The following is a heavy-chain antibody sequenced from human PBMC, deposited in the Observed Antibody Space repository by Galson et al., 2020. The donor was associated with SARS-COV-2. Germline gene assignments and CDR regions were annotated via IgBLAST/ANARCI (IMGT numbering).Heavy chain of an antibody. V-gene: IGHV5-51*01. D-gene: IGHD2-15*01. CDR1: GYSFGSSW. J-gene: IGHJ4*02. CDR3: ARVGFCGGGSCYSRGYFDF. CDR2: IYFGDSDT. Sequence: GESLKISCKGSGYSFGSSWIAWVRQVPGRGLECMGIIYFGDSDTRYSPSFQGQVTISADKSINTAYLEWSGLKASDTAIYYCARVGFCGGGSCYSRGYFDFWGQGTLVTVSS.